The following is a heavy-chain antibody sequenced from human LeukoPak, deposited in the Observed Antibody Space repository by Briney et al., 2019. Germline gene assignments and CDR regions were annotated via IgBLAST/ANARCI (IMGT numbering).Heavy chain of an antibody. CDR1: GFTFSSYW. J-gene: IGHJ4*02. CDR3: ARGPGAAAYDY. V-gene: IGHV3-7*01. D-gene: IGHD2-2*01. CDR2: IRQDGSQK. Sequence: GGSMRLSCAASGFTFSSYWMSWVRQAPGKGLEWVATIRQDGSQKYYVDSVKGRFTISRDNAKNSLYLQMNSLRAEDTAVYYCARGPGAAAYDYWGQGTLVTVSS.